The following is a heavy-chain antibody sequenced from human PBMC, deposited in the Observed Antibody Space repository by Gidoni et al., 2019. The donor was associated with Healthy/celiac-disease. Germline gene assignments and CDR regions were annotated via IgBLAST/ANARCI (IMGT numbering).Heavy chain of an antibody. Sequence: QVQLVESGGGVVQPGSFLRLPCAASGFTFRSYGMHWVRQAPGKGLEWVEVIWYDGSNKYYADSVKGRFTIYRDNSKNTLYLQMNSLRAEDTAVYYCARHFYYGSGLYIDYWGQGTLVTVSS. CDR1: GFTFRSYG. V-gene: IGHV3-33*01. D-gene: IGHD3-10*01. CDR3: ARHFYYGSGLYIDY. J-gene: IGHJ4*02. CDR2: IWYDGSNK.